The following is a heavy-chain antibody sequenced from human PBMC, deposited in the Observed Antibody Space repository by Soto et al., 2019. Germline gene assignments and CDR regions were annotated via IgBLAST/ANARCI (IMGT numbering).Heavy chain of an antibody. D-gene: IGHD4-17*01. V-gene: IGHV3-48*02. J-gene: IGHJ4*02. CDR2: ISSSSSTI. Sequence: GGSLRLSCAASGFTFSSYSMNWVRQAPGKGLEWVSYISSSSSTIFYADSVKGRFTISRDNAKNSLYLQMNSLRDEDTAVYYCARDLLWAPYGDYESHWGQGTLVTVSS. CDR3: ARDLLWAPYGDYESH. CDR1: GFTFSSYS.